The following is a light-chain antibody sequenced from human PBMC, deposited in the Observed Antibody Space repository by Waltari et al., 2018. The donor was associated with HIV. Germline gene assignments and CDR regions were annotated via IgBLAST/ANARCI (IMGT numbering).Light chain of an antibody. Sequence: QSVLTQPHSASGTPGQRVTIYCSGSNSNIGLNYVYWYQQLPGTAPKLLIYWDNQRPSGVPGRFSGSKSGTSASLAISGLRSEDEADYYCAAWDDSLSGRVFGGGTNLTVL. CDR1: NSNIGLNY. CDR2: WDN. V-gene: IGLV1-47*01. J-gene: IGLJ3*02. CDR3: AAWDDSLSGRV.